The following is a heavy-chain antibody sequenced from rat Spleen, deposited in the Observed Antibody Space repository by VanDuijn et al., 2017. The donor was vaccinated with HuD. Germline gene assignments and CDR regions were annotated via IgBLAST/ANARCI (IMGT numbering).Heavy chain of an antibody. CDR3: ARHPQLGTFWYFDF. CDR2: ISPTGATT. D-gene: IGHD3-4*01. Sequence: EVQLVVSGGGVVQSGRSMKLSCAASGFTFSDYYMAWVRQAPKKGLEWVTSISPTGATTNYRDSVKGRFTISRDNAKNTLYLQMDSLRSEDTATYYCARHPQLGTFWYFDFWGPGTMVTVSS. CDR1: GFTFSDYY. V-gene: IGHV5-25*01. J-gene: IGHJ1*01.